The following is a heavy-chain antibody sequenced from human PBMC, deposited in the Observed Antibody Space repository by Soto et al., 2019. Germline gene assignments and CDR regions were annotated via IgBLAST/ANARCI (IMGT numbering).Heavy chain of an antibody. V-gene: IGHV1-69*02. J-gene: IGHJ6*03. Sequence: QVQLVQSGAEVKKPGSSVKVSCKASGGTFSSYTISWVGQAPGQGLAWMGRIIPILGIANYAQKFQVRVTITADKSTSTAYMEQSSLRSEDTAVYYCARGLNYYGSGAPAYFYIDVWGKGTTVTLSS. CDR2: IIPILGIA. CDR3: ARGLNYYGSGAPAYFYIDV. CDR1: GGTFSSYT. D-gene: IGHD3-10*01.